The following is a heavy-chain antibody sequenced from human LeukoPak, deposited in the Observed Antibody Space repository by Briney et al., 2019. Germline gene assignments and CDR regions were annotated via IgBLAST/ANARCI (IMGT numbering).Heavy chain of an antibody. D-gene: IGHD3-3*01. CDR3: VRERNNFWSGHHSIFDS. CDR1: GFLFSYHW. CDR2: INNDGSST. J-gene: IGHJ4*02. Sequence: GGDLRPSFAASGFLFSYHWMHWVRPAPGKGLVWLSRINNDGSSTIYADSVKGRFTFSRDNAENTLFLEMSSLRVEDTAVYYCVRERNNFWSGHHSIFDSWGQGTLVTVSS. V-gene: IGHV3-74*01.